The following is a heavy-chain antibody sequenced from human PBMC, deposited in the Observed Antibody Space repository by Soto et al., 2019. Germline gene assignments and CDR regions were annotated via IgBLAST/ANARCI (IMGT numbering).Heavy chain of an antibody. V-gene: IGHV4-59*01. D-gene: IGHD4-17*01. CDR2: IYYSGST. Sequence: PXASLSLTSSVSGGSISSYYWSWIRQPPGKGLEWIGYIYYSGSTDYNPSLKSRVTISVDTSKIPFSLKLSSVTAADTAVYYGARACINDYGDYRYFDYWCEGTQVTVSS. J-gene: IGHJ4*02. CDR1: GGSISSYY. CDR3: ARACINDYGDYRYFDY.